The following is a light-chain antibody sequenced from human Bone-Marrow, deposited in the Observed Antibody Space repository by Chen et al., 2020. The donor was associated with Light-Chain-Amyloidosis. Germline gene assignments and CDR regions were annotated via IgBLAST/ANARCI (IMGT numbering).Light chain of an antibody. J-gene: IGKJ4*01. CDR2: GSS. CDR1: QTISSNY. Sequence: EIVLTQYPGTLSLSPGEGANLSCRASQTISSNYLTWYQQKFGQAPRLLIYGSSSRATGIPDRFTGSGSGTDFTLTINRLEPEDFAMYYCQQYGTAPLTFGRGTKVEIK. V-gene: IGKV3-20*01. CDR3: QQYGTAPLT.